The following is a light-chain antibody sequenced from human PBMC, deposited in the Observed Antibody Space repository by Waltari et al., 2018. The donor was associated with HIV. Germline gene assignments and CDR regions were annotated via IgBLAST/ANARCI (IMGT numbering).Light chain of an antibody. J-gene: IGLJ3*02. CDR1: SSNIGTNT. Sequence: QSVLTQPPSASGTPGQRVTISCSGSSSNIGTNTVHWYQHLPGSAPNLLIYSNNPRPSGVPDRFAASKSGTSASLAISGLRSEDEAEYYCAAWDENLNGLFGGGTKLTVL. V-gene: IGLV1-44*01. CDR3: AAWDENLNGL. CDR2: SNN.